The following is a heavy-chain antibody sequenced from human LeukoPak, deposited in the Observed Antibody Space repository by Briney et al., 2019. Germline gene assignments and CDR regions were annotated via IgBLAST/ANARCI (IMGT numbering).Heavy chain of an antibody. CDR2: IKQDGSEK. J-gene: IGHJ6*03. V-gene: IGHV3-7*01. Sequence: PGGSLRLSCAASGFTLSSYWMSWVRQAPGKGLEWVANIKQDGSEKYYVDSVKGRFTISRDNAKNSLYLQMNSLRAEDTAVYYCARMGPSGYYYYYMDVWGKGTTVTISS. D-gene: IGHD3-10*01. CDR3: ARMGPSGYYYYYMDV. CDR1: GFTLSSYW.